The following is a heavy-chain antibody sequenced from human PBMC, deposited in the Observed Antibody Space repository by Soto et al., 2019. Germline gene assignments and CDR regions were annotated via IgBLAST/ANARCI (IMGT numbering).Heavy chain of an antibody. CDR2: IYYSGST. V-gene: IGHV4-30-4*01. J-gene: IGHJ5*02. CDR3: AREIRSSGYYYGSSGWFDP. Sequence: PSETLSLTXTVSGGSISSGDYYWSWIRQPPGKGLEWIGYIYYSGSTYYNPSLKSRVTISVDTSKNQFSLKLSSVTAADTAVYYCAREIRSSGYYYGSSGWFDPWGQGTLVTVSS. CDR1: GGSISSGDYY. D-gene: IGHD3-22*01.